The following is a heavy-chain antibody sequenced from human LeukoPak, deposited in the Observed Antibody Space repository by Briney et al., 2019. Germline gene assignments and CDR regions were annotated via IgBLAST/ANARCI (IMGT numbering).Heavy chain of an antibody. V-gene: IGHV3-21*01. D-gene: IGHD2-2*01. CDR1: GFTFSSYS. CDR2: ISSSSSYI. CDR3: ARQFYCSSTSCPFDY. Sequence: GGSLRLSCAASGFTFSSYSMNWVRQAPGKGLEWVSSISSSSSYIYYADSVKGRFTISRDNAKNSLYLQMNSLRAEDTAVYYCARQFYCSSTSCPFDYWGQGTLVTVSS. J-gene: IGHJ4*02.